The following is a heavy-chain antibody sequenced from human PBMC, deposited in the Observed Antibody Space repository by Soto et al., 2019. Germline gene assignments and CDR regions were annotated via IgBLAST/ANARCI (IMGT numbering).Heavy chain of an antibody. CDR1: GFTFSSYD. V-gene: IGHV3-13*01. CDR3: ARGLGGNVAYWYYYYCGMDV. J-gene: IGHJ6*02. Sequence: GGSLRLSCAASGFTFSSYDMHWVRQATGKDLEWVSAIGTAGDTYYPGSVKGRFTISRENAKNSLYLQMNSLRAEDTALYYCARGLGGNVAYWYYYYCGMDVWGQGTTVTVSS. CDR2: IGTAGDT. D-gene: IGHD3-16*01.